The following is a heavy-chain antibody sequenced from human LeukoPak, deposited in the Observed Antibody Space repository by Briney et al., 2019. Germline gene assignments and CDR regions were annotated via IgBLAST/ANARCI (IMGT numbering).Heavy chain of an antibody. CDR3: AHRLTKYVGFDY. J-gene: IGHJ4*02. CDR2: IYWNDDK. V-gene: IGHV2-5*01. D-gene: IGHD4-11*01. Sequence: SVPTLVKPTQTLTLTCTFSGFSLSTSGVGVAWIRQPPGKALEWLALIYWNDDKRCSPSLNSRLTITKDTSENQVVLTMTDVDPVDTATYYCAHRLTKYVGFDYWGQGTLVTVSS. CDR1: GFSLSTSGVG.